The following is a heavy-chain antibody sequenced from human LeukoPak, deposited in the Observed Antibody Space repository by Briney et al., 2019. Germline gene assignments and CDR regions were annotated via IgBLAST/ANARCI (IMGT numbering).Heavy chain of an antibody. CDR2: ISDSGSP. V-gene: IGHV4-59*01. D-gene: IGHD3-3*01. CDR3: AEGSASTVSGVERLGADFEY. J-gene: IGHJ4*02. CDR1: GDSSSPFY. Sequence: PSETLPLTCSVSGDSSSPFYCNWIRQSPGKGLEWIGYISDSGSPNFHPSLKGRVTTSVDASKRQFSLRLTSVTAADTAVYYCAEGSASTVSGVERLGADFEYWGQGILVTVSS.